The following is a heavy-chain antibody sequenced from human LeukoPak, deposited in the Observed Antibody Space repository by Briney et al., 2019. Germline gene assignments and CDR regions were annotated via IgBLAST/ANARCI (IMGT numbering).Heavy chain of an antibody. J-gene: IGHJ6*02. Sequence: PGGSLRLSCAASGFTFSSYAMSWVRQAPGKGLEWVSAISGSGGSTYYADSVKGRFTISRDNSKNTLYLQMNSLRAEDTAVYYCAKDIVVVVAAAYYYGMDVWGQGTTVTVSS. CDR1: GFTFSSYA. CDR2: ISGSGGST. D-gene: IGHD2-15*01. CDR3: AKDIVVVVAAAYYYGMDV. V-gene: IGHV3-23*01.